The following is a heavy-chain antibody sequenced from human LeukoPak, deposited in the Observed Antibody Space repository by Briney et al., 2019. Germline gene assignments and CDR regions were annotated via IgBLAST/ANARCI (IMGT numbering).Heavy chain of an antibody. D-gene: IGHD6-13*01. V-gene: IGHV4-4*02. Sequence: SETLSLTCAVSGGSISSSNWWSWVRPPPGKGLEWIGEIYRSGSTNYNPSLKIRVTISVNKSKNQFSLKLSSVTAADTAVYYCARERAAAGTRLDYWGQGTLVTVSS. CDR3: ARERAAAGTRLDY. CDR2: IYRSGST. J-gene: IGHJ4*02. CDR1: GGSISSSNW.